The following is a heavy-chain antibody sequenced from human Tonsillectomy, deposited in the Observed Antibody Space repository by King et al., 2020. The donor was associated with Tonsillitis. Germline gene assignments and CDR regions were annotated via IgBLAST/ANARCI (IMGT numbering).Heavy chain of an antibody. CDR1: GGSISSYY. CDR2: IYYSGST. D-gene: IGHD4-17*01. J-gene: IGHJ3*02. CDR3: ARQLRGHDAFDI. V-gene: IGHV4-59*08. Sequence: QLQESGPGLVKPSETLSLTCTVSGGSISSYYWSWIRQPPGKGLEWIGYIYYSGSTNYNPSLKSRVTISVDTSKNQFSLKLSAVTAADTAVYYCARQLRGHDAFDIWGQGAMVTVSS.